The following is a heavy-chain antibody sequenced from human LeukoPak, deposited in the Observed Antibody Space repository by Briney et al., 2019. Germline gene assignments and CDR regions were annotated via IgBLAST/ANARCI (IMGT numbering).Heavy chain of an antibody. Sequence: PSETLSLTCTVSGGSISSDYWSWIRQPPGKGLEWIGYIYYSGSTNYNPSLESRVTISVDTSKNQFSLKLSSVTAADTAVYYCARGGLYYGSGSYPSYYYYYYMDVWGKGTTVTVSS. CDR1: GGSISSDY. J-gene: IGHJ6*03. CDR3: ARGGLYYGSGSYPSYYYYYYMDV. CDR2: IYYSGST. V-gene: IGHV4-59*12. D-gene: IGHD3-10*01.